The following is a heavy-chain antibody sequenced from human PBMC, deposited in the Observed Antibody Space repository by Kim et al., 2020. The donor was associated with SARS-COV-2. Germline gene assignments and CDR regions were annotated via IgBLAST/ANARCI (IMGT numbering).Heavy chain of an antibody. V-gene: IGHV3-53*01. Sequence: GGSLRLSCAASGFTVSSDYMTWVRQAPGKGLECVSIFYNGRSTYYADSVKGRFTISTDNSKNTLYLQMNSLRAEDTAVYYCARGGQLSLYFGSGSRYFDSWGQGTLVTVSS. D-gene: IGHD3-10*01. J-gene: IGHJ4*02. CDR2: FYNGRST. CDR1: GFTVSSDY. CDR3: ARGGQLSLYFGSGSRYFDS.